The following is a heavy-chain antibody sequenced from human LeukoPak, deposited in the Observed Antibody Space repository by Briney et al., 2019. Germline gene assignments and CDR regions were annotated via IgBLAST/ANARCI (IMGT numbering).Heavy chain of an antibody. CDR1: GFTFSSYE. V-gene: IGHV3-48*03. J-gene: IGHJ4*02. CDR2: TSGRGTTI. CDR3: ARDPGISGMSY. D-gene: IGHD1-20*01. Sequence: PGGSLRLSCAASGFTFSSYEMNWVRQAPGKGLEWVSYTSGRGTTIYYADSVKGRFTISRDNANNSLYLQMNSLRAEDTAVYYCARDPGISGMSYWGQRTLVTVSS.